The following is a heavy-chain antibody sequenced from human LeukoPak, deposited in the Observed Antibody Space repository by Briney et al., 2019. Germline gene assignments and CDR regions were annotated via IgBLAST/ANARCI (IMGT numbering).Heavy chain of an antibody. D-gene: IGHD6-13*01. J-gene: IGHJ1*01. V-gene: IGHV1-46*01. CDR2: INPSGGST. CDR1: GYTFTSYY. CDR3: ARGVPSSWSGDEYFQH. Sequence: ASVKVSCKASGYTFTSYYMHWVRQAPGQGLEWMGIINPSGGSTSYAQKFQGRVTMTRDMSTSTVYMELSSLRSEDTAVYYCARGVPSSWSGDEYFQHWGQGTLVTVSS.